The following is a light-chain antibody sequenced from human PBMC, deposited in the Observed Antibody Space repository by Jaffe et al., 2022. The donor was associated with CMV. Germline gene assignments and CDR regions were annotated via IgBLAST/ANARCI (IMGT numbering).Light chain of an antibody. CDR3: QQLNSYPRT. CDR2: SAS. V-gene: IGKV1-9*01. J-gene: IGKJ5*01. Sequence: IQLTQSPSTLSASVGDRVTITCRASQNIAGYLAWYQQKPGKAPNLLIYSASFLHGGVPSRFSGRGSGTEFTLSINSLQPDDFATYYCQQLNSYPRTFGQGTRLEI. CDR1: QNIAGY.